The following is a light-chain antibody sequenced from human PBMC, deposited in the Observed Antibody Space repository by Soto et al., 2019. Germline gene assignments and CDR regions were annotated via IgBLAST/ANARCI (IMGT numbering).Light chain of an antibody. CDR1: QNVSSN. Sequence: EIVMTQSTAPLSVSPGERATLSCRASQNVSSNLAWYQQKPGQAPRLLIYDASARAAGIPARFSGSGSGTEFTLTIRSLQSEDFAVYYCQQYNNWPRTFGQGTKVEIK. J-gene: IGKJ1*01. CDR2: DAS. V-gene: IGKV3-15*01. CDR3: QQYNNWPRT.